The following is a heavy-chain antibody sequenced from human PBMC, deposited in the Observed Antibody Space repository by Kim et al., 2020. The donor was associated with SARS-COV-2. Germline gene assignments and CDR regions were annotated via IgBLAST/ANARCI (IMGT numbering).Heavy chain of an antibody. CDR1: GFTFSSYG. Sequence: GGSLRLSCAASGFTFSSYGMHWVRQAPGKGLEWVAAILYDGSNKYYADSVKGRFTISRDNSKNTLYLQMNSLRAEDTTVYYCAKPTGYVTTSFDYWGQGTLVTVSS. CDR2: ILYDGSNK. J-gene: IGHJ4*02. CDR3: AKPTGYVTTSFDY. D-gene: IGHD2-15*01. V-gene: IGHV3-30*18.